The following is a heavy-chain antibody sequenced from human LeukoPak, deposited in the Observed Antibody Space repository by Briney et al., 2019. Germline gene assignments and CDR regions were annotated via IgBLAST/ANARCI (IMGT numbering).Heavy chain of an antibody. CDR1: GDSIISNIYW. CDR2: TFYTGRT. D-gene: IGHD3/OR15-3a*01. J-gene: IGHJ3*01. V-gene: IGHV4-39*01. Sequence: SETLSLTCTVSGDSIISNIYWWDWVRLPPGKGLEWIGATFYTGRTFYSPSLKSRVTISVDTSNNQFSLDLSSATAADTAVYYCARRRHNFDFYDVWGQGTRVTVSS. CDR3: ARRRHNFDFYDV.